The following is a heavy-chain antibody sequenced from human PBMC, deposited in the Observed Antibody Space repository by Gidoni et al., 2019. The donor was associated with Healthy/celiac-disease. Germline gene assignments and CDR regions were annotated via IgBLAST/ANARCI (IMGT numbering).Heavy chain of an antibody. Sequence: QVQLVASGGGVVQPGRSLRLSCAASGFTFRSYGMHWVRQPPGKGLEWVAVISYDGSNKYYADSVKGRFTISRDNSKNTLYLQMNSLRAEDTAVYYCAKVTGWLEDYYYYGMDVWGQGTTVTVSS. D-gene: IGHD6-19*01. J-gene: IGHJ6*02. V-gene: IGHV3-30*18. CDR2: ISYDGSNK. CDR1: GFTFRSYG. CDR3: AKVTGWLEDYYYYGMDV.